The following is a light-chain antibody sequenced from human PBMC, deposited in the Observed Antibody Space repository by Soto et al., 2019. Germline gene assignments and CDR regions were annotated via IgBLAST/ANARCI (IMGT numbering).Light chain of an antibody. CDR3: QHYGSSPPLIT. CDR2: GAS. V-gene: IGKV3-20*01. Sequence: KHSAGTLSLSPGDRATLSCWASQSFFSGYLAWYQQKPGQAPRLIIFGASNRATGIPDKFSGSGSGTDFTLTISRLEPEDLAVYYCQHYGSSPPLITFGQGTRLEIK. J-gene: IGKJ5*01. CDR1: QSFFSGY.